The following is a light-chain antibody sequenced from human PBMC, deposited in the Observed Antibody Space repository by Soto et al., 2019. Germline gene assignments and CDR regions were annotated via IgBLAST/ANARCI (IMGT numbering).Light chain of an antibody. Sequence: QSVLTQPASGSGSPGQSITISCTGTSSDVGGYNYVSWYQQHPGKAPKLMIYDVSNRPSGVSNRFSGSKSGNTASLTISGLQAEYEADYYCSSYTSSSTVVFGGGTKVTVL. CDR3: SSYTSSSTVV. CDR2: DVS. V-gene: IGLV2-14*01. CDR1: SSDVGGYNY. J-gene: IGLJ2*01.